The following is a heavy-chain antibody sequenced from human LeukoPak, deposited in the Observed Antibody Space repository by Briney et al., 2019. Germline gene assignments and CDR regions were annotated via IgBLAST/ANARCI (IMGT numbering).Heavy chain of an antibody. CDR3: ARDSNSHYYFDY. V-gene: IGHV3-23*01. CDR2: ISASGGST. D-gene: IGHD2-2*01. CDR1: GFTFSSDA. J-gene: IGHJ4*02. Sequence: GGSLRLSCAASGFTFSSDAMSWVRQAPGEGLEWVSVISASGGSTYYADSVKGRFTISRDNSINTVYLQMNSLRAEDTAVYYCARDSNSHYYFDYWGQGTLVTVSS.